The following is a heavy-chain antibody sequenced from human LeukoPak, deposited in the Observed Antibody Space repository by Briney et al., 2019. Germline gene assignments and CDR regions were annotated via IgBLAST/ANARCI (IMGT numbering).Heavy chain of an antibody. CDR3: ARHSSLDGFFDY. CDR1: GGSISSRNLY. V-gene: IGHV4-39*01. Sequence: SVTLSLTCTVSGGSISSRNLYWGWIRQPPGKGLEWIGSIYYSGSTFYSPSLKSRVTISLDTSKNKFSLKLTSVTAADTAVYYCARHSSLDGFFDYWGQGTLVTVSS. J-gene: IGHJ4*02. D-gene: IGHD3-10*01. CDR2: IYYSGST.